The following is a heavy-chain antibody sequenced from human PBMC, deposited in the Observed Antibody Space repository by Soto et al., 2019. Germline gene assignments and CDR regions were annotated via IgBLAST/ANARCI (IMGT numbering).Heavy chain of an antibody. CDR1: VYTFTSYY. D-gene: IGHD2-15*01. V-gene: IGHV1-46*03. Sequence: QVQLVQSGAEVKKPGASVKVSCKASVYTFTSYYMYWVRQAPGQGLEWIGTINPSGGSTSYAQKFQGRVIMTRDTTTSTVYMELSSLRSEDTAVYYCGRRYFSGGSCYWGWFDPWVQGSLVTVSS. CDR3: GRRYFSGGSCYWGWFDP. J-gene: IGHJ5*02. CDR2: INPSGGST.